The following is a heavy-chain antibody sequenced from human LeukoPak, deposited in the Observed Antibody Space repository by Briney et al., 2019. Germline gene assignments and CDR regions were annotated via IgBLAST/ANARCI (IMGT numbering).Heavy chain of an antibody. CDR3: ARHPYSSSWRYYFDY. J-gene: IGHJ4*02. D-gene: IGHD6-13*01. CDR2: IYAGDSDT. Sequence: GESLKISCKGSGYSFTNYWIGWVRQMPGKGLEWMGIIYAGDSDTRYSPSFQGQVTISADKSISTAYLQWSSLKASDTAMYYCARHPYSSSWRYYFDYWGQGTLVTVSS. CDR1: GYSFTNYW. V-gene: IGHV5-51*01.